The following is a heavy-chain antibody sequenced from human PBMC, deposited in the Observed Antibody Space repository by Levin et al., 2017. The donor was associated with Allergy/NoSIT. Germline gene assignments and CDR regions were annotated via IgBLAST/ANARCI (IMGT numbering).Heavy chain of an antibody. V-gene: IGHV3-23*01. CDR2: ISGSGGST. CDR3: AKDGNWIHEGYFDY. J-gene: IGHJ4*02. CDR1: GFTFSSYA. Sequence: PGGSLRLFCAASGFTFSSYAMSWVRQAPGKGLEWVSAISGSGGSTYYADSVKGRFTISRDNSKNTLYLQMNSLRAEDTAVYYCAKDGNWIHEGYFDYWGQGTLVTVSS. D-gene: IGHD1-1*01.